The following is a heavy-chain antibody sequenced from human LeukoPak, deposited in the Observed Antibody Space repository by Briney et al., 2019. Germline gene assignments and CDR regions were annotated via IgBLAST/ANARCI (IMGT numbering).Heavy chain of an antibody. CDR2: INHSGST. Sequence: SETLSLTCAVYGGSFSGYYWSWIRQPPGKGLEWIGEINHSGSTNYNPSLKSRVTISVDTSKNQFSLKLSSVTAADTAAYYCARDYGAKGVDPWGQGTLVTVSS. V-gene: IGHV4-34*01. J-gene: IGHJ5*02. D-gene: IGHD4-17*01. CDR1: GGSFSGYY. CDR3: ARDYGAKGVDP.